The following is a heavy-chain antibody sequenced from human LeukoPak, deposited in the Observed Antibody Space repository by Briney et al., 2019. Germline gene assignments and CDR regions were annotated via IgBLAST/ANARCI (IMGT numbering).Heavy chain of an antibody. V-gene: IGHV1-46*01. J-gene: IGHJ5*02. CDR1: GYTFANYY. Sequence: GASVKISCKASGYTFANYYMHWVRQAPGQGLEWLGLITPSGGSTWDAQKFQGRVTMTRDMSPSTDYIEPSSLRSADTAVYYCARDTSVGDYAWWFDPWGQGTLVTVSS. CDR3: ARDTSVGDYAWWFDP. D-gene: IGHD4-23*01. CDR2: ITPSGGST.